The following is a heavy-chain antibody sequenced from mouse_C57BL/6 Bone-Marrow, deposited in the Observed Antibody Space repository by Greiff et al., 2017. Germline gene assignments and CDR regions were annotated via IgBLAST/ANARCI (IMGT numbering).Heavy chain of an antibody. CDR1: GYAFSSSW. CDR2: IYPGAGDT. V-gene: IGHV1-82*01. Sequence: VQLQQSGPELVKPGASVKISCKASGYAFSSSWMNWVKQRPGKGLEWIGRIYPGAGDTNYNGKFKGKATLTADKSSSTAYMQLSSLTSEDSAVYVCARRGAYYSYYYAMDYWGQGTSVTVSS. J-gene: IGHJ4*01. CDR3: ARRGAYYSYYYAMDY. D-gene: IGHD2-12*01.